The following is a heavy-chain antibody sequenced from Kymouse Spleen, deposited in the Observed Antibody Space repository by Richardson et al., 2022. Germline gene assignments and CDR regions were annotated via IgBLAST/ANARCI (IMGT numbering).Heavy chain of an antibody. CDR1: GFTFSSYG. D-gene: IGHD6-13*01. J-gene: IGHJ5*02. CDR2: ISYDGSNK. Sequence: QVQLVESGGGVVQPGRSLRLSCAASGFTFSSYGMHWVRQAPGKGLEWVAVISYDGSNKYYADSVKGRFTISRDNSKNTLYLQMNSLRAEDTAVYYCAKGPGSSSWSNWFDPWGQGTLVTVSS. CDR3: AKGPGSSSWSNWFDP. V-gene: IGHV3-30*18.